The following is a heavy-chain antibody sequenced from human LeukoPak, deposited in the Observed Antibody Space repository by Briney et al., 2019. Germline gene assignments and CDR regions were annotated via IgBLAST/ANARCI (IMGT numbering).Heavy chain of an antibody. CDR3: TTDRLWFGES. CDR2: IKSKTDGGTT. V-gene: IGHV3-15*01. J-gene: IGHJ4*02. Sequence: PGRSLRPSCAVSGFTFTNAWMSWVRRAPGKGRGWVGRIKSKTDGGTTDYAAPVKGRFTISRDDSKNTLYLQMNSLKTEDTAVYYCTTDRLWFGESGGQGTLVTVSS. D-gene: IGHD3-10*01. CDR1: GFTFTNAW.